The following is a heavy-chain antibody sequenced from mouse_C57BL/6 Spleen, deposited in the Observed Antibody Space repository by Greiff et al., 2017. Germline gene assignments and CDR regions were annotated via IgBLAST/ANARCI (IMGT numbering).Heavy chain of an antibody. CDR3: ASRGGSSYWYFDV. CDR1: GYTFTSYT. CDR2: INPSSGYT. J-gene: IGHJ1*03. V-gene: IGHV1-4*01. Sequence: VHLVESGAELARPGASVKMSCKASGYTFTSYTMHWVKQRPGQGLEWIGYINPSSGYTKYNQKFKDKATLTADKSSSTAYMQLSSLTSEDSAVYYCASRGGSSYWYFDVWGTGTTVTVSS. D-gene: IGHD1-1*01.